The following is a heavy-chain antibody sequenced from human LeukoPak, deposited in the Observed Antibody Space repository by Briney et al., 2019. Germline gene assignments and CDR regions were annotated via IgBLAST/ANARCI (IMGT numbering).Heavy chain of an antibody. V-gene: IGHV1-2*02. CDR2: INPNSGGT. CDR3: AREMTTVLGGWFDP. J-gene: IGHJ5*02. CDR1: GYTFTGYY. D-gene: IGHD4-17*01. Sequence: ASVKVSRKASGYTFTGYYMHWVRQAPGQGLEWMGWINPNSGGTNYAQKFQGRVTMTRDTSISTAYMELSRLRSDDTAVYYCAREMTTVLGGWFDPWGQGTLVTVSS.